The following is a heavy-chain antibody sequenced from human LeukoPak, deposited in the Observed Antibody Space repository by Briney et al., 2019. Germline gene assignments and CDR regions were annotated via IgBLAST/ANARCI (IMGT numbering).Heavy chain of an antibody. CDR2: IYHSGST. CDR3: ARSPQGTATTANWLDP. D-gene: IGHD4-17*01. CDR1: GYSIRSGDY. Sequence: PSETLSLTCTVSGYSIRSGDYWGWIRQPPGKGLEWIGNIYHSGSTYYNPSLKTRVTVSLDTSKNQFSLNLISVTAADTAVYYCARSPQGTATTANWLDPWGQGTLVTVSS. V-gene: IGHV4-38-2*02. J-gene: IGHJ5*02.